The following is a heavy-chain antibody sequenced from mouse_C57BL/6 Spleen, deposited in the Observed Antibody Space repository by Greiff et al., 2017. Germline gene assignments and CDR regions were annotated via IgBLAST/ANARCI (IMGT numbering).Heavy chain of an antibody. CDR1: GYAFSSSW. V-gene: IGHV1-82*01. D-gene: IGHD3-2*02. CDR3: ACPTAQVPDDMDY. CDR2: IYPGDGDT. J-gene: IGHJ4*01. Sequence: VHLVESGPELVKPGASVKISCKASGYAFSSSWMNWVKQRPGKGLEWIGRIYPGDGDTNYNGKFKGKATLTADKSSSTAYMQLSSLTSEDSAVYFCACPTAQVPDDMDYWGQGTSVTVSS.